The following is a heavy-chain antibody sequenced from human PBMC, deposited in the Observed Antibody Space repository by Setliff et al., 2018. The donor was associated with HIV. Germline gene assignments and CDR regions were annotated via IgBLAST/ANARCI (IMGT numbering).Heavy chain of an antibody. D-gene: IGHD3-3*01. CDR2: ISSGGTIL. J-gene: IGHJ6*03. Sequence: GGSLRLSCAASGFIFSEHYMSWIRQAPGKGLEWVSYISSGGTILHYADSVKCRFTISRDNAKNSLYVQMNSLRAADTAVYYCARDSRPRRGFWVSDYYYYMDVWGKGTTVTVSS. CDR3: ARDSRPRRGFWVSDYYYYMDV. V-gene: IGHV3-11*01. CDR1: GFIFSEHY.